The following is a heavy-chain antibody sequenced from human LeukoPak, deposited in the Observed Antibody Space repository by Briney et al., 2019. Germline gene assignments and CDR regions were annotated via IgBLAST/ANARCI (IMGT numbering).Heavy chain of an antibody. V-gene: IGHV1-2*02. D-gene: IGHD1-26*01. CDR3: ARPREEDDAFDI. CDR1: GYTFTGYY. CDR2: INPNSGGT. Sequence: ASVKVSCKASGYTFTGYYMHWVRQAPGQGLDWMGWINPNSGGTNYAQKFLGRVTMTRDTSISTAYMELSRLRSDDTAVYYCARPREEDDAFDIWGQGTMVTVSS. J-gene: IGHJ3*02.